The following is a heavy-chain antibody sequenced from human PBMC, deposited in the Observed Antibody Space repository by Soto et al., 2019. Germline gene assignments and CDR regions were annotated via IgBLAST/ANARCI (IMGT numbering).Heavy chain of an antibody. J-gene: IGHJ3*02. V-gene: IGHV6-1*01. D-gene: IGHD6-13*01. CDR3: ARVTTLISSSWFNDAFDI. CDR1: GDRVSSNSAA. Sequence: SQTLSLPCAISGDRVSSNSAAWTWLRPSPSRGLEWLGRTYYRSKWYNDYAVSVKSRITINPDTSKNQFSLQLNSVTPEDTAVYYCARVTTLISSSWFNDAFDIWGQGTMVTVSS. CDR2: TYYRSKWYN.